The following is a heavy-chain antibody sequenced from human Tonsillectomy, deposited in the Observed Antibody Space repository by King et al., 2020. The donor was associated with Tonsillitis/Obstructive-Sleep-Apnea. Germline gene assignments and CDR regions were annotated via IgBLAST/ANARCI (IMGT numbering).Heavy chain of an antibody. Sequence: VQLVQSGGGLVQPGGSLRLSCAASGFTFSSDEMNWVRQTPGRGLEWIAIISGSSSTIYYADSVKGRFSISRDNARNALYLQMNSLRDDDTAVYYCARNPPAGHYLDSWAQGTLVTVSS. J-gene: IGHJ4*02. V-gene: IGHV3-48*02. CDR3: ARNPPAGHYLDS. CDR1: GFTFSSDE. D-gene: IGHD2-2*01. CDR2: ISGSSSTI.